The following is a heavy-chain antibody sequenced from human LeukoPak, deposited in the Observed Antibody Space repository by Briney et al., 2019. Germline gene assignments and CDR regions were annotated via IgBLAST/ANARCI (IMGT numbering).Heavy chain of an antibody. Sequence: KPSETLSLTCTVSGGSISSYYWSWIRQPPGKGLEWIGYIYYSGSTNYNPSLKSRVTISVDTSKNQFSLKLSSVTAADTAVYYCERGYSAYYYYYYMDVWGKGTTVTVSS. CDR1: GGSISSYY. CDR3: ERGYSAYYYYYYMDV. CDR2: IYYSGST. V-gene: IGHV4-59*01. D-gene: IGHD2-15*01. J-gene: IGHJ6*03.